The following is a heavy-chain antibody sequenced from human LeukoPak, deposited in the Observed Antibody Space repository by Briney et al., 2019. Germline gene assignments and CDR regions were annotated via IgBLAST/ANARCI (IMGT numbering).Heavy chain of an antibody. CDR3: ARRHCSSTSCYLPEYYFDY. CDR2: INHSGST. V-gene: IGHV4-34*01. J-gene: IGHJ4*02. D-gene: IGHD2-2*01. CDR1: GGSFSGYY. Sequence: SETLSLTCAVYGGSFSGYYWSWIRQPPGKGLEWIGEINHSGSTNYNPSLKSRVTISVDTSKNQFSLKLSSVTAADTAVYYCARRHCSSTSCYLPEYYFDYWGQGTLVTVSS.